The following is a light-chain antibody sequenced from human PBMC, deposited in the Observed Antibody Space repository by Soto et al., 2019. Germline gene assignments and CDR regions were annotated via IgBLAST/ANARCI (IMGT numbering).Light chain of an antibody. CDR1: QSVSSSY. Sequence: ENVLTQSPGTLSLSPGERATLSCRASQSVSSSYLGWYQQKPGQAPRLLIHGASSRATGIPDRFSGSGSGTDFTLTISRLEPEDFAVYYCQQSETFGQGTKVDIK. V-gene: IGKV3-20*01. CDR2: GAS. J-gene: IGKJ1*01. CDR3: QQSET.